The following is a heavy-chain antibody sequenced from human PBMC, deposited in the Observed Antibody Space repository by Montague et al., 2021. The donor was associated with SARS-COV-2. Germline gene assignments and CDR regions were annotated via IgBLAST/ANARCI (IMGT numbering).Heavy chain of an antibody. CDR3: ARDMWFGELQFFDY. CDR2: ISSSSSYI. V-gene: IGHV3-21*01. J-gene: IGHJ4*02. D-gene: IGHD3-10*01. CDR1: GFTFSSYS. Sequence: SLRLSCAASGFTFSSYSMNWVRQAPGKGLEWVSSISSSSSYIYYADSVKGRFTISRDNAKNSLYLRMNSLRAEDTAVYYCARDMWFGELQFFDYWGQGTLVTVSS.